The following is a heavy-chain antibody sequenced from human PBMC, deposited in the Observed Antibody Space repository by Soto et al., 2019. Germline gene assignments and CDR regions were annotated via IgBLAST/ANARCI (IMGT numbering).Heavy chain of an antibody. V-gene: IGHV4-59*07. J-gene: IGHJ6*02. CDR1: GGSISGFY. CDR2: IYHTGTT. Sequence: QVQLQESGPGLVKPSDTLSLTCSVSGGSISGFYWGWVRQPPEKGLEWIGSIYHTGTTNYNPSHSGRVTISLDTSKNQFSLELTSVTAADTAVYFRARRSSFYYYGLDVWGQGTTVSVSS. CDR3: ARRSSFYYYGLDV.